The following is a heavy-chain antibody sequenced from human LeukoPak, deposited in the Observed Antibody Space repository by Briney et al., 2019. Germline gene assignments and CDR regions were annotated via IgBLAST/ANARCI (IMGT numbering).Heavy chain of an antibody. CDR3: AKGSSGSYVFDY. CDR1: GFTFSTYA. J-gene: IGHJ4*02. CDR2: ISVSGGST. V-gene: IGHV3-23*01. Sequence: GGSLRLSCATSGFTFSTYAMNWVRQAPGKGLEWVSVISVSGGSTYYADSVKGRFTISRDNSKNTLYLQMNSLRAEDTAVYYCAKGSSGSYVFDYWGQGTLVTVSS. D-gene: IGHD1-26*01.